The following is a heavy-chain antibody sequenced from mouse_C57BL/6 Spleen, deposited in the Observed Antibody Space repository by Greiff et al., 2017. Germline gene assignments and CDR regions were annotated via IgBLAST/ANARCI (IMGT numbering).Heavy chain of an antibody. J-gene: IGHJ1*03. V-gene: IGHV1-64*01. CDR1: GYTFTSYW. CDR3: AMGPYYGSSYGYFDV. CDR2: IHPNSGST. Sequence: QVQLQQPGAELVKPGASVKLSCKASGYTFTSYWMHWVKQRPGQGLEWIGMIHPNSGSTNYNEKFKSKATLTVDKSSSTAYMQLSSLTSEDSAVYYCAMGPYYGSSYGYFDVWGTGTTVTVSS. D-gene: IGHD1-1*01.